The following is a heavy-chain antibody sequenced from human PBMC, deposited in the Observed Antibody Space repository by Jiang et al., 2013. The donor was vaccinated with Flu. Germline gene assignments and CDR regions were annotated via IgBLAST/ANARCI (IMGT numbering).Heavy chain of an antibody. J-gene: IGHJ4*02. CDR3: AKDLNDYSDYAAY. CDR1: GFTFSSYV. CDR2: ITGNGGST. D-gene: IGHD3-16*01. Sequence: QPGGSLRLSCAASGFTFSSYVMTWVRQAPGKGLEWVSTITGNGGSTYYADSVKGRFTISRDNSKNTLYLQMNSLRAEDTAIYYCAKDLNDYSDYAAYWGQGTLVTVSS. V-gene: IGHV3-23*01.